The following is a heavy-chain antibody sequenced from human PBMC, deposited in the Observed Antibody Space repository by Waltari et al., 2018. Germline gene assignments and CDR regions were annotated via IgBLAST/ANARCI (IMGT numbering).Heavy chain of an antibody. V-gene: IGHV5-51*01. Sequence: EVQLVQSGAEVKKPGESLKISCKASGYSFTSYLLGWVRQMPGKGLEWLGIIYPDDSDTRYSPSFEGQVTISADKSITTAYLQWSSLKASDTAIYYCTRTRVFTRNYYYYHMDVWGKGTAVAVSS. D-gene: IGHD3-3*01. J-gene: IGHJ6*03. CDR1: GYSFTSYL. CDR2: IYPDDSDT. CDR3: TRTRVFTRNYYYYHMDV.